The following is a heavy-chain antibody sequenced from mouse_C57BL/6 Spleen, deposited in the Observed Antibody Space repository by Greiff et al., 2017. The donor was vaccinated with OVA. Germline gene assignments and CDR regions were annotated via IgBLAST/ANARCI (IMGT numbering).Heavy chain of an antibody. D-gene: IGHD1-3*01. CDR1: GFNITDCY. Sequence: DVQLQESGAELVKPGASVKLSCPASGFNITDCYMHWLKQRTEQGLVWIGRVDPEDGDTKYAPKFKGKATITADTSSNTAYLQLSSMSSEDTADYYGARKWVRFADYYAMDYWGQGTSVTVSA. J-gene: IGHJ4*01. V-gene: IGHV14-2*01. CDR3: ARKWVRFADYYAMDY. CDR2: VDPEDGDT.